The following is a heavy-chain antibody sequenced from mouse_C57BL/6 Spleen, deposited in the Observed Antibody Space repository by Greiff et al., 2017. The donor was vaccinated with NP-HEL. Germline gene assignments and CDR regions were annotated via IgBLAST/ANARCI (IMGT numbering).Heavy chain of an antibody. V-gene: IGHV1-54*01. D-gene: IGHD2-10*01. J-gene: IGHJ4*01. CDR3: ARAYYGNYDYAMDY. CDR2: INPGSGGT. CDR1: GYAFTNYL. Sequence: QVQLQQSGAELVRPGTSVKVSCKASGYAFTNYLIEWVKQRPGQGLEWIGVINPGSGGTNYNEKFKGKATLTADKSSSTAYMQLSSLTSEVSAVYFCARAYYGNYDYAMDYWGRGTSVTVSS.